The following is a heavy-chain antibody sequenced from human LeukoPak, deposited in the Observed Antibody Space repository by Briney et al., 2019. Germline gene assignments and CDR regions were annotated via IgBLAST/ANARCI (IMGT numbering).Heavy chain of an antibody. V-gene: IGHV4-34*01. Sequence: SETLSLTCAVYGGSFSGYYWSWIRQPPGKGLEWIGEINHSGSTNYNPSLKSRVTISVDTSKNQFSLKLSSATAADTAVYYCANLTPPSWWFDPWGQGTLVTVSS. CDR1: GGSFSGYY. CDR3: ANLTPPSWWFDP. J-gene: IGHJ5*02. CDR2: INHSGST. D-gene: IGHD1-14*01.